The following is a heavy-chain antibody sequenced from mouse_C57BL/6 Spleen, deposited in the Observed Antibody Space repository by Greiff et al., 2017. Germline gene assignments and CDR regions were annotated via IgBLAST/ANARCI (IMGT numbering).Heavy chain of an antibody. CDR1: GYAFSSYW. D-gene: IGHD1-1*01. V-gene: IGHV1-80*01. J-gene: IGHJ1*03. Sequence: VQLQQSGAELVKPGASVKISCKASGYAFSSYWMNWVKQRPGKGLEWIGQIYPGDGDTNYNGKFKGKATLTADKPSSTAYMQLSSLTSEDSAVYYCARSALRLPWDFDVWGTGTTVTVSS. CDR2: IYPGDGDT. CDR3: ARSALRLPWDFDV.